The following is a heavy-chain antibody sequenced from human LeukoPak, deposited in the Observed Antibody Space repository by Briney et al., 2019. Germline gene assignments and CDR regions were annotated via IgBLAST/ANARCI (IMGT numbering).Heavy chain of an antibody. CDR1: GFTFSSYN. V-gene: IGHV3-21*01. J-gene: IGHJ4*02. CDR3: ARAGLYGGSGLDY. CDR2: ISLSSGYM. D-gene: IGHD5-12*01. Sequence: PGGSLRHSCAASGFTFSSYNMNWVRQAPGKGLEWISSISLSSGYMYYADSVKGRFTISRDNAKNSLYLQMNSLRAEDTAVYYCARAGLYGGSGLDYRGQGTLVTVSS.